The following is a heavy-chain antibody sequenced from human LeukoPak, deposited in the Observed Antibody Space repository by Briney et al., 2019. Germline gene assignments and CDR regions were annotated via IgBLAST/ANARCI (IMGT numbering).Heavy chain of an antibody. CDR2: IIPIFGTA. J-gene: IGHJ6*03. Sequence: SVKVSCKASGGTFSSYAISWVRQAPGQGLEWMGGIIPIFGTANYAQKFQGRVTITADESTSTAYMELSSLRSEDTAVYYCASGFYDFWSGYRYYYYYMDVWGKGTTVTVSS. V-gene: IGHV1-69*13. D-gene: IGHD3-3*01. CDR3: ASGFYDFWSGYRYYYYYMDV. CDR1: GGTFSSYA.